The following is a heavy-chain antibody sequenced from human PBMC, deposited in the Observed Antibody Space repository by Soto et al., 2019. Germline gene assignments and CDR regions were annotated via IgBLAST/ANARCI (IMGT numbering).Heavy chain of an antibody. Sequence: EVQLVESEGGLVQPGGSLRLSCEASGFIFTTSDMSWVRQAPGKGLEWISSITITGDTTHYADSVKGRFTISRDNSRNTVFLQKNSLKVDDTAVYYCAEGGGGDHGHWGQGTLVAVSS. D-gene: IGHD2-21*02. J-gene: IGHJ4*02. CDR2: ITITGDTT. CDR1: GFIFTTSD. V-gene: IGHV3-23*04. CDR3: AEGGGGDHGH.